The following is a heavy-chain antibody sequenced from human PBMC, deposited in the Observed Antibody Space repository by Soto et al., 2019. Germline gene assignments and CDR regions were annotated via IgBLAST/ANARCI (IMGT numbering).Heavy chain of an antibody. J-gene: IGHJ5*02. CDR2: ISAYNGNT. D-gene: IGHD6-25*01. V-gene: IGHV1-18*01. Sequence: ASVKVSCKASGYTFTSYGISCVRQAPGQGLEWMGWISAYNGNTNYAQKLQGRVTMTADTSTSTAYMELRSLRSDDTAVYYCAGVPKRGPIDPWGQGTLVTVSS. CDR1: GYTFTSYG. CDR3: AGVPKRGPIDP.